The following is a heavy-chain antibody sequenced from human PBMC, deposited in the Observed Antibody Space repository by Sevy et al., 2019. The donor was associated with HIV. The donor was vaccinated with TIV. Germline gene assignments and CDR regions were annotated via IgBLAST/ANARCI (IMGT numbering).Heavy chain of an antibody. CDR1: GFTFSDYP. Sequence: GGSLRLSCEASGFTFSDYPMSWVRQAPGKGLEWVSAISGNGGGTKYADSVKGRFTISRDKSTNTLYLQMNSLRADDTALYFCARKWEDIDYWGQGTLVTVSS. CDR3: ARKWEDIDY. CDR2: ISGNGGGT. J-gene: IGHJ4*02. V-gene: IGHV3-23*01. D-gene: IGHD1-26*01.